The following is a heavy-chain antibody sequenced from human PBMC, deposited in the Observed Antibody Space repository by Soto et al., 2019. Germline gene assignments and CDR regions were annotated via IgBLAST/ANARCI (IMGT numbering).Heavy chain of an antibody. J-gene: IGHJ4*02. Sequence: QVQLQQWGAGLLKPSETLSLNCAVNGGSLSGYYWSWIRQPPGKGLEWIGEIKDGGRTNYSPSLKSRDTISSDTSTNPFSLRLYSVTAADTGVYYCARGQEGVVATHWDQGTLVTVSA. V-gene: IGHV4-34*01. CDR2: IKDGGRT. CDR3: ARGQEGVVATH. CDR1: GGSLSGYY. D-gene: IGHD5-12*01.